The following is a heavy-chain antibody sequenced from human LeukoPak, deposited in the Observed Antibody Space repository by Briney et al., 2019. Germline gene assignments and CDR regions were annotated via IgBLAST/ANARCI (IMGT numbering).Heavy chain of an antibody. CDR3: ASSCGGDCYSSDAFDI. Sequence: SETLSLTCTVPGGSLSSYYWSWIRQPPGKGLEWIGYIYYSGSTNYNPSLKSRVTISVDTSKNQFSLKLSSVTAADTAVYYCASSCGGDCYSSDAFDIWGQGTMVTVSS. CDR2: IYYSGST. CDR1: GGSLSSYY. D-gene: IGHD2-21*01. J-gene: IGHJ3*02. V-gene: IGHV4-59*01.